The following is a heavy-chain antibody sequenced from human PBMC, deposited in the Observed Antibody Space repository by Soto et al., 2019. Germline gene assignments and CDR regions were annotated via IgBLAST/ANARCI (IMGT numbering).Heavy chain of an antibody. V-gene: IGHV3-48*02. CDR3: AASIAVAGMVIDWFDP. CDR2: ISSSSSTI. J-gene: IGHJ5*02. D-gene: IGHD6-19*01. Sequence: GSLRLSCAASGFTFSSYSMNWVRQAPGKGLEWVSYISSSSSTIYYADSVKGRFTISRDNAKNSLYLQMNSLRDEDTAVYYCAASIAVAGMVIDWFDPWGQGTLVTVSS. CDR1: GFTFSSYS.